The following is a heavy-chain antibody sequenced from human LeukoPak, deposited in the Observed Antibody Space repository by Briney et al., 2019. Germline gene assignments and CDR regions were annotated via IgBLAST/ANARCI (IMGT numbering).Heavy chain of an antibody. CDR3: AIAGITMVRGVMATPRLYYGMDV. V-gene: IGHV3-66*01. D-gene: IGHD3-10*01. CDR1: GFTVTSNY. J-gene: IGHJ6*02. Sequence: GGSLRLSCAASGFTVTSNYMSWVRQAPGKGLEWVSVIYRGGSTYYADSVKGRFTISRDNSKNTLYLQMNSLRAEDTAVYYCAIAGITMVRGVMATPRLYYGMDVWGQGTTVTVSS. CDR2: IYRGGST.